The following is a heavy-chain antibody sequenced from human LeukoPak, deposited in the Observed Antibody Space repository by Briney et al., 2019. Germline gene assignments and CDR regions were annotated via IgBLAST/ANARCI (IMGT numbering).Heavy chain of an antibody. CDR2: ISSSSSYI. Sequence: PGGSLRLSCAASGFTFSSYSMNWVRQAPGKGLEWVSSISSSSSYIYYADSVKGRFTISRDNARNSLYLQMNSLGAEDTAVYYCARVSYDSSGYQYADYWGQGTLVTVSS. D-gene: IGHD3-22*01. CDR1: GFTFSSYS. V-gene: IGHV3-21*01. CDR3: ARVSYDSSGYQYADY. J-gene: IGHJ4*02.